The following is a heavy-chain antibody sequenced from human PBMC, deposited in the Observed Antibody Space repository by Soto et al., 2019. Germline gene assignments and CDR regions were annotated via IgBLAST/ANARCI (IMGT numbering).Heavy chain of an antibody. J-gene: IGHJ4*02. CDR3: ARLSAAGTWARFVDY. Sequence: SETLSLTCTVSGGSISSSSYYWGWIRQPPGKGLEWIGSIYYSGSTYYNPSLKSRVTISVDTSKNQFSLKLSSVTAADTAVYYCARLSAAGTWARFVDYWGQGTLVTVSS. CDR1: GGSISSSSYY. D-gene: IGHD6-13*01. CDR2: IYYSGST. V-gene: IGHV4-39*01.